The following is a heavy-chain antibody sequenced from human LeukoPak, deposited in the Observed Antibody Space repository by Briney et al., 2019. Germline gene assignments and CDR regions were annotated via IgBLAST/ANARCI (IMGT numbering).Heavy chain of an antibody. Sequence: GGSLRLSCVASEFTFTYYSMNWVRQAPGQGLEWISYISSGSNTIYYADSVKGRFTISRDNAKKSLYLQLNSLRAEDTAVYYCAESMASTTFDYWGQGTLVTVSS. J-gene: IGHJ4*02. D-gene: IGHD5-24*01. V-gene: IGHV3-48*01. CDR2: ISSGSNTI. CDR3: AESMASTTFDY. CDR1: EFTFTYYS.